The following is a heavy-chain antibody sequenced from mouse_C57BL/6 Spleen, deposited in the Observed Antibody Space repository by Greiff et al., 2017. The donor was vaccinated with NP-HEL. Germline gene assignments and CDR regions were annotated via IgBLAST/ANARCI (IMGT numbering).Heavy chain of an antibody. D-gene: IGHD1-1*01. CDR3: AIYGSSYNY. J-gene: IGHJ2*01. CDR2: IYPRSGNT. V-gene: IGHV1-81*01. Sequence: VMLVESGAELARPGASVKLSCKASGYTFTSYGISWVKQRTGQGLEWIGEIYPRSGNTYYNEKFKGKATLTADKSSSTAYMELRSLTSEDSAVYFCAIYGSSYNYWGQGTTLTVSS. CDR1: GYTFTSYG.